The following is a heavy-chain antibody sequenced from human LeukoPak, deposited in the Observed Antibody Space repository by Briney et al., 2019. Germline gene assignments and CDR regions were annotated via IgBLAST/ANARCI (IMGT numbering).Heavy chain of an antibody. Sequence: ASVKVSCKASGYTFTGYYVHWVRQAPGQGLEWMGWINPNSGGTNYTQKFQGRVTMTRDTSISTAYMELSSLTSDDTAVYYCARAGGGLDYWGQGTLVTVSS. CDR3: ARAGGGLDY. CDR2: INPNSGGT. CDR1: GYTFTGYY. D-gene: IGHD3-16*01. V-gene: IGHV1-2*02. J-gene: IGHJ4*02.